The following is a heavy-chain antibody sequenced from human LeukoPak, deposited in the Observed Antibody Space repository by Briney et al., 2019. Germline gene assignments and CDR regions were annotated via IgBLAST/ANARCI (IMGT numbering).Heavy chain of an antibody. CDR2: IYHSGST. D-gene: IGHD2/OR15-2a*01. CDR3: ARVRIAAFDY. CDR1: GGSISSYY. V-gene: IGHV4-59*01. Sequence: SETLSLTCTVSGGSISSYYWSWIRQPPGKGLEWIGYIYHSGSTNYNPSLKSRVTQSIDTSKNQFSLKLSSVTAADTAVYYCARVRIAAFDYWGQGTLVTVSS. J-gene: IGHJ4*02.